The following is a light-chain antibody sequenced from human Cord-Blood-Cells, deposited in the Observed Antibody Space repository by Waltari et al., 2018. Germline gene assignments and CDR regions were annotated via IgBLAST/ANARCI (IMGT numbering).Light chain of an antibody. CDR2: EVS. V-gene: IGLV2-23*02. J-gene: IGLJ1*01. CDR1: SSHVGSYNL. CDR3: CSYAGSSTYV. Sequence: QSALTQPASVSGPPGQSITITCTGTSSHVGSYNLVSWYQQHPGKAPKLMIYEVSKRPSGVSNRFSGSKSGNTASLTISGLQAEDEADYYCCSYAGSSTYVFGTGTKVTVL.